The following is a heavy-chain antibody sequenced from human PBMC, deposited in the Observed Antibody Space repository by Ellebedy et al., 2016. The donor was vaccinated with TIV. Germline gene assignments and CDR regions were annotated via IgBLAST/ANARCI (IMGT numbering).Heavy chain of an antibody. V-gene: IGHV3-30*18. CDR3: AKNGAVASFDY. J-gene: IGHJ4*02. D-gene: IGHD6-19*01. CDR1: GFTFSNYG. CDR2: ISYDGSNK. Sequence: GESLKISXAAYGFTFSNYGMHWVRQAPDKGLEWVALISYDGSNKYYADSVKGRFTISRDNSKNTLYLQMNSLRAEDTAVYYCAKNGAVASFDYWGQGTLVTVSS.